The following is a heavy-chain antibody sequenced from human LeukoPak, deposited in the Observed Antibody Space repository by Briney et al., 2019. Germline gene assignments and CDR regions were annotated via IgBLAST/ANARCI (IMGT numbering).Heavy chain of an antibody. J-gene: IGHJ6*03. V-gene: IGHV1-8*03. D-gene: IGHD2-2*01. CDR3: AREVPAAMGRYYYYYYMDV. Sequence: ASVKVSCKASGYTFTSYDINWVRQATGQGLEWMGWMNPNRGNTGYAQKFQGRVTITRNTSISTAYMELSSLRSEDTAVYYCAREVPAAMGRYYYYYYMDVWGKGTTVTVSS. CDR2: MNPNRGNT. CDR1: GYTFTSYD.